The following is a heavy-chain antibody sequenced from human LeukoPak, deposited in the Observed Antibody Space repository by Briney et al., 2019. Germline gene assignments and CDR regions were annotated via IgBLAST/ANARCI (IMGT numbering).Heavy chain of an antibody. Sequence: SETLSLTCTVSGNSISSGYCWGWIRQPPGKGLEWIGDNCHGGSTYYNPSLKSRVTISVDTSKDQFSLKLSSVTAADTAVYYCARDYNRNDFYGDYLYFQHWGQGTLVTVSS. D-gene: IGHD4-17*01. CDR1: GNSISSGYC. J-gene: IGHJ1*01. CDR2: NCHGGST. CDR3: ARDYNRNDFYGDYLYFQH. V-gene: IGHV4-38-2*02.